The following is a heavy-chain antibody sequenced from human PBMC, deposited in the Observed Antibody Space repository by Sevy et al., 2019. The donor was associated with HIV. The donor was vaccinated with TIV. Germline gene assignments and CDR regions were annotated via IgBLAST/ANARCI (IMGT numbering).Heavy chain of an antibody. CDR3: ARGKVLTDY. CDR1: GDSISDYY. J-gene: IGHJ4*02. Sequence: SETLSLTCNVSGDSISDYYWSWIRQSPWKGLEWIGHISHSGSTNHNPSLKRRVTLSADTYKNQISLKLTFVTAADTAVYYCARGKVLTDYWGQGTLVTVSS. CDR2: ISHSGST. V-gene: IGHV4-59*01.